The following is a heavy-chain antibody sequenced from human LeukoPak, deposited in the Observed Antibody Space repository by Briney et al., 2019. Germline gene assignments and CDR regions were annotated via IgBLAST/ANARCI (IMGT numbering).Heavy chain of an antibody. CDR3: AKAPYYDILTGLDY. D-gene: IGHD3-9*01. J-gene: IGHJ4*02. V-gene: IGHV3-30*02. CDR1: GFTFSSYG. Sequence: GGSLRLSCAASGFTFSSYGMHWVRQAPGKGLEWVAFIRYDGSNKYYADSVKGRFTISRDNFKNTLYLQMNSLRAEDTAVYYCAKAPYYDILTGLDYWGQGTLVTVSS. CDR2: IRYDGSNK.